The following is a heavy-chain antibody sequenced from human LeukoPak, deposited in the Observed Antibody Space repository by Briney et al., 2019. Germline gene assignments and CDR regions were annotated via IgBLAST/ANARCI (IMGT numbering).Heavy chain of an antibody. V-gene: IGHV3-21*04. CDR2: ITSSGTYI. J-gene: IGHJ5*02. Sequence: GGSLRLSCATSGFTFNNYNMNWVRQAPGRALEWVSSITSSGTYIFYADSVKGRFTISRDNSKNTLYLQMNSLRAEDTAVYYCAKDFDYYDNPPTRPWGQGTLVTVSS. CDR1: GFTFNNYN. D-gene: IGHD3-22*01. CDR3: AKDFDYYDNPPTRP.